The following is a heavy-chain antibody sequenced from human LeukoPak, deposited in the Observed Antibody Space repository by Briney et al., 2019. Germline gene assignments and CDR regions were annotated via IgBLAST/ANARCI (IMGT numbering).Heavy chain of an antibody. Sequence: SVKVSCKASGGTFSSYAISWVRQAPGQGLEWMGRIIPILGIANYAQKFQGRVTITADKSTSTAYMELSSLRSEDTAVYYCARSLNYYDSSGYYGDYWGQGTLVTVSS. D-gene: IGHD3-22*01. CDR3: ARSLNYYDSSGYYGDY. CDR1: GGTFSSYA. CDR2: IIPILGIA. V-gene: IGHV1-69*04. J-gene: IGHJ4*02.